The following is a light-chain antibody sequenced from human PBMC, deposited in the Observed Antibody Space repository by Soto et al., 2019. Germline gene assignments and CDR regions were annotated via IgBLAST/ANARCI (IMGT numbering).Light chain of an antibody. Sequence: QSALTQPASVSGSPGQSITISCTGTSRDLGGYNYVSWYQQHPGKAPKLMIYEVSNRPSGVSNRFSGSKSGNTASLTISGLQGEDEADYYCSSYASTSTVLFGGGTKLTVL. V-gene: IGLV2-14*01. CDR3: SSYASTSTVL. J-gene: IGLJ2*01. CDR1: SRDLGGYNY. CDR2: EVS.